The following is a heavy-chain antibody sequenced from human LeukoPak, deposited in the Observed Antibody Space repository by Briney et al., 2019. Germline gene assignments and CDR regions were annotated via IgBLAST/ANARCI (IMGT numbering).Heavy chain of an antibody. Sequence: ASVKVSCKASGYTLTELSMHWVRQAPGKGLEWMGGFDPEDGETIYAQKFQGRVTMTEDTSTDTAYMELSSLRSEDTAVYYCATSRQVWWLQPFDYWGQGTLVTVSS. CDR3: ATSRQVWWLQPFDY. V-gene: IGHV1-24*01. CDR2: FDPEDGET. D-gene: IGHD1-26*01. CDR1: GYTLTELS. J-gene: IGHJ4*02.